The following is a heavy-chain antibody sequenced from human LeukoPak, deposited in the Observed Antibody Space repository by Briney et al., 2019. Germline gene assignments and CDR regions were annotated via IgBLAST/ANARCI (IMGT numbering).Heavy chain of an antibody. J-gene: IGHJ4*02. Sequence: GGSLRLSCAASGFTFSSYAMSWVRQAPGKGLEWVSAISGSGGSTYYADSVKGRFTISRDNSKNTLYLQMNSLRAGDTAVYYCARGLLDRYYFDYWGQGTLVTVSS. CDR1: GFTFSSYA. CDR3: ARGLLDRYYFDY. CDR2: ISGSGGST. D-gene: IGHD1-1*01. V-gene: IGHV3-23*01.